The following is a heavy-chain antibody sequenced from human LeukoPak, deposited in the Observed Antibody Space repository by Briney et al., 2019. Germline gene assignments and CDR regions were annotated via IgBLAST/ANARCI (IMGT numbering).Heavy chain of an antibody. Sequence: SETLSLTCAVYGGSFSGYYWSWIRQHPGKGLEWIGYIYYSGSTYYNPSLKCRVTISVDTSKNQFSLKLSSVTAADTAVYYCARGYGGNFKYFDYWGQGTLVTVSS. J-gene: IGHJ4*02. V-gene: IGHV4-31*11. CDR1: GGSFSGYY. D-gene: IGHD4-23*01. CDR3: ARGYGGNFKYFDY. CDR2: IYYSGST.